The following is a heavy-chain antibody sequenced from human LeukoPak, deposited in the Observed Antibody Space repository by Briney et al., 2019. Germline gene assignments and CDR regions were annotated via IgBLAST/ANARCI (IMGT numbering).Heavy chain of an antibody. CDR3: ARTMVRGVIRYYFDY. Sequence: SETLSLTCTVSGGSISSYYWSWIRQPPGKGLEWIGYIYYSGSTNYNPSLKSRVTISVDTSKNQFSLKLSSVTAADTAVYYCARTMVRGVIRYYFDYWGQGTLVTVSS. CDR2: IYYSGST. J-gene: IGHJ4*02. D-gene: IGHD3-10*01. V-gene: IGHV4-59*08. CDR1: GGSISSYY.